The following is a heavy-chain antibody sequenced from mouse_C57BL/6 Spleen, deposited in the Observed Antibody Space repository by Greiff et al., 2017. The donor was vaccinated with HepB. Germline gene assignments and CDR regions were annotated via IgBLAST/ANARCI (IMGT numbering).Heavy chain of an antibody. CDR3: TRLLLYAMDY. J-gene: IGHJ4*01. CDR2: IDPETGGT. D-gene: IGHD1-1*01. CDR1: GYTFTDYE. Sequence: VQPQQSGAELVRPGASVTLSCKASGYTFTDYEMHWVKQTPVHGLEWIGAIDPETGGTAYNQKFKGKAILTADKSSSTAYMELRSLTSEDSAVYYCTRLLLYAMDYWGQGTSVTVSS. V-gene: IGHV1-15*01.